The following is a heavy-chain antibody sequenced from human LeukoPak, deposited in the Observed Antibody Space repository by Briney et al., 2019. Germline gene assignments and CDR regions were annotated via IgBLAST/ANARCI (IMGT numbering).Heavy chain of an antibody. CDR3: TPSRRPWVFVY. Sequence: GGSLRLSCAASGFTFRNAWMSWVRQAPGKGLEWVGHIKSKTDGGAIDYAAPVKDRFTVSRDDSKNTLYLQMNSLKTEDTAIYYCTPSRRPWVFVYRGQGTLVTVSS. J-gene: IGHJ4*02. CDR2: IKSKTDGGAI. V-gene: IGHV3-15*01. CDR1: GFTFRNAW.